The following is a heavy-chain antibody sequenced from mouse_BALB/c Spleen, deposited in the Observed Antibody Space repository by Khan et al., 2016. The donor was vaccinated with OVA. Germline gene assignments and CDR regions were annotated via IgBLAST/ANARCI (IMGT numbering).Heavy chain of an antibody. CDR2: ISYIGVT. J-gene: IGHJ2*01. Sequence: VQLKESGPGLVKPSPSLSLSCTVTGYSITSGYVWNWIRQFPGNKLEWMGYISYIGVTSYTPTLKSRTSLTLDTSNNQSFMQLNSVSSEDTATFYCARANNYGYYFDYWGQGTTLTVSS. CDR3: ARANNYGYYFDY. D-gene: IGHD1-1*01. CDR1: GYSITSGYV. V-gene: IGHV3-2*02.